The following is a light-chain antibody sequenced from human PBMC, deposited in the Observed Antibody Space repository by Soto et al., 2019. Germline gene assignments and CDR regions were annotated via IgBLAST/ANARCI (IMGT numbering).Light chain of an antibody. Sequence: QSALTQPPSASGSPGQSVTISCTGTISDVGGYNYVSWYQQHPGKAPKLMIYEVSKRPSGVPDRFSGSKSGNTASLTVSGLQAEDEADYYCNSYAGSNNPFVFGTGTKVTVL. CDR1: ISDVGGYNY. V-gene: IGLV2-8*01. CDR3: NSYAGSNNPFV. J-gene: IGLJ1*01. CDR2: EVS.